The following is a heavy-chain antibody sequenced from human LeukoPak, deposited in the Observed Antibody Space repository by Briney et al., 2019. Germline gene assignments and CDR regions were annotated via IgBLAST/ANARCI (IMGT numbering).Heavy chain of an antibody. V-gene: IGHV3-7*01. D-gene: IGHD2-2*01. CDR2: IKEDGSEK. J-gene: IGHJ4*02. CDR3: ARNARGPGDY. Sequence: PGGSLRLSCAASGLTFSTYWMNWVRQAPEKGLEWVANIKEDGSEKYYVDSVKGRFTISRDNAKNSVYLQMNSLRAEDTAIYYCARNARGPGDYWGQGTVVTVSS. CDR1: GLTFSTYW.